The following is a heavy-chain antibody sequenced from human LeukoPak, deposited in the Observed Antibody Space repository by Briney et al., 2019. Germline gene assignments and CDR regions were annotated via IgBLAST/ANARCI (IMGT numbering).Heavy chain of an antibody. D-gene: IGHD2-8*01. CDR1: GDSLNTYY. CDR2: IYYTGSS. V-gene: IGHV4-59*08. Sequence: LETLSLTCTASGDSLNTYYWSWIRQPPGKGLEWIGYIYYTGSSSYNPSLKSRISISPDTSKNQFSLRLSSVTAADTAVYYCARQRKSPDVLRFDSWGQGILVTVSP. CDR3: ARQRKSPDVLRFDS. J-gene: IGHJ4*02.